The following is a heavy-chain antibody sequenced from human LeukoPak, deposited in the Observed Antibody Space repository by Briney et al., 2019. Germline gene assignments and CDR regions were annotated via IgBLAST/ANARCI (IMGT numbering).Heavy chain of an antibody. CDR2: IYSGGST. V-gene: IGHV3-66*01. Sequence: PGGSLRLSCAASGFTVSSNYMTWVRQAPGKGLEWVSIIYSGGSTFYADSVKGRFTISRDNSKNTLYLQMNSLRAEDTAVYYCARGLAVAGTLDYWGQGTLVTVSS. CDR1: GFTVSSNY. D-gene: IGHD6-19*01. J-gene: IGHJ4*02. CDR3: ARGLAVAGTLDY.